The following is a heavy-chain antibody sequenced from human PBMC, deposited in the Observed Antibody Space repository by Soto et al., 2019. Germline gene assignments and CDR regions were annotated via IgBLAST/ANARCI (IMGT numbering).Heavy chain of an antibody. J-gene: IGHJ3*02. CDR2: IYYSGST. Sequence: PSETLSLTCTVSGGSISSSSYYWGWIRQPPGKGLEWIGSIYYSGSTYYNPSLKSRVTISVDTSKNQFSLKLSSVTAADTAVYYCARLSAMDHDAFDIWGQGTMVTV. CDR1: GGSISSSSYY. V-gene: IGHV4-39*01. D-gene: IGHD5-18*01. CDR3: ARLSAMDHDAFDI.